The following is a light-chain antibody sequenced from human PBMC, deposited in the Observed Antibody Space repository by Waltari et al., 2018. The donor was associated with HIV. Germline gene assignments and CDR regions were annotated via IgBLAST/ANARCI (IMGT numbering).Light chain of an antibody. CDR2: GAS. V-gene: IGKV3-15*01. CDR3: QQYNNWPPYT. CDR1: QRVSSN. J-gene: IGKJ2*01. Sequence: EIVMTQSPATLSVSPGERAILSCRASQRVSSNLAWYQQKPGQAPRLLIFGASTRATGFPARFSGRGSGTDFTPTISSLQSEDFAVYDSQQYNNWPPYTFGQGTRREIK.